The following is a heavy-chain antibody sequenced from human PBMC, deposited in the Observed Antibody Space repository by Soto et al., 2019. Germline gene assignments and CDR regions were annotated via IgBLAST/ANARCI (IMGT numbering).Heavy chain of an antibody. CDR2: IYYSGST. CDR1: GGSISSSSYY. Sequence: SETLSLTCTVSGGSISSSSYYWGWIGQPPGKGLEWIGSIYYSGSTYYNPSLKSRVTISVDTSKNQFSLELSSVTAADTAVYYCARHSWIAGSGSLDYWGQGTLVTVSS. CDR3: ARHSWIAGSGSLDY. D-gene: IGHD3-22*01. V-gene: IGHV4-39*01. J-gene: IGHJ4*02.